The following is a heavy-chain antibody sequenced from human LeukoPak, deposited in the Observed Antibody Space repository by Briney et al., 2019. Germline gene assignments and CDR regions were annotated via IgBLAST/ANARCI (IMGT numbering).Heavy chain of an antibody. V-gene: IGHV4-4*02. CDR1: GGSISSSNW. Sequence: PSETLSLTCAVSGGSISSSNWWSWVRQPPGKGLEWIGEIYHSGSTNYNPSLKSRVTISVDKSKNQFSLKLSSATAADTAVYYCARGTYYYDSSGYYTGYFQHWGQGTLVTVSS. D-gene: IGHD3-22*01. CDR3: ARGTYYYDSSGYYTGYFQH. J-gene: IGHJ1*01. CDR2: IYHSGST.